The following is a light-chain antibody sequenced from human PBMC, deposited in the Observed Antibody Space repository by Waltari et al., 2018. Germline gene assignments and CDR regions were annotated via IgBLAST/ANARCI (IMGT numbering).Light chain of an antibody. CDR1: TNDVGAYYY. Sequence: QSALTQPASVSGSPGQSITISCTGTTNDVGAYYYVPWYQQHPGQAPKPIIYEVPYRPPGVSNRFSGSKSGNTASLTISGLQAEDEADYYCNSYTSTSTYVFGTGTKVTVL. CDR3: NSYTSTSTYV. J-gene: IGLJ1*01. V-gene: IGLV2-14*01. CDR2: EVP.